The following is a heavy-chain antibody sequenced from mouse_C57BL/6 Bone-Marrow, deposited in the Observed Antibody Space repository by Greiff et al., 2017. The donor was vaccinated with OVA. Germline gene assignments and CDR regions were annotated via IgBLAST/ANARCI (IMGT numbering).Heavy chain of an antibody. J-gene: IGHJ4*01. CDR2: INPNNGGT. CDR1: GYTFTDYN. D-gene: IGHD5-5*01. CDR3: ARGPYLYAMDY. V-gene: IGHV1-18*01. Sequence: VQLPQSGPELVKPGASVKIPCKASGYTFTDYNMDWVKQSHGKSLEWIGDINPNNGGTIYNQKFKGKATLTVDKSSSTAYMELRSLTSEDTAVYYCARGPYLYAMDYWGQGTSVTVSS.